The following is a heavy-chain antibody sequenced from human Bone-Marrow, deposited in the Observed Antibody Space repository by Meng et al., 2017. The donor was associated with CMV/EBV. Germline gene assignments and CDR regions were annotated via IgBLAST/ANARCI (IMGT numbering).Heavy chain of an antibody. CDR2: ISSSSDTI. CDR3: ASNLPASDY. Sequence: GESLKISCAVSGFTFSSFWMSWVRQAPGKGLEWISYISSSSDTIYYADSVRGRFTISRDNAKNSLFLQMTSLRAEDTAVYFCASNLPASDYWGQGTLVTVS. D-gene: IGHD2-2*01. V-gene: IGHV3-48*04. J-gene: IGHJ4*02. CDR1: GFTFSSFW.